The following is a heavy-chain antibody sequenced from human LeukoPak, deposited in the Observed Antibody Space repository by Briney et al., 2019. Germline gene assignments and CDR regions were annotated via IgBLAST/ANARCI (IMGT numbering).Heavy chain of an antibody. CDR1: GGSISSSSYY. CDR2: IYYSGST. V-gene: IGHV4-39*01. D-gene: IGHD1-26*01. Sequence: ETLSLTCTVSGGSISSSSYYWGWIRQPPGKGLEWIGSIYYSGSTYYNPSLESRVTISVDTSKNQFSLKLSSVTAADTAVYYCARHPSGEGFDPWGQGTLVTVSS. J-gene: IGHJ5*02. CDR3: ARHPSGEGFDP.